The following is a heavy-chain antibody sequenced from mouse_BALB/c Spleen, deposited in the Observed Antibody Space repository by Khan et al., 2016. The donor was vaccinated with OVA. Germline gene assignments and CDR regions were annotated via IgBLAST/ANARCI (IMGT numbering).Heavy chain of an antibody. V-gene: IGHV1-31*01. J-gene: IGHJ3*01. CDR2: VDPFSAVT. CDR3: TRHGYVAWFTY. CDR1: GYSFTSYY. D-gene: IGHD2-2*01. Sequence: VQLQQSGPELMKPGASVKISCKASGYSFTSYYIHWVMQSRGQSLEWIGYVDPFSAVTTYNQKFKGKATLTVDNSSSTAYIHLSNLTSEDSAVYYCTRHGYVAWFTYWGQGTLVTVSA.